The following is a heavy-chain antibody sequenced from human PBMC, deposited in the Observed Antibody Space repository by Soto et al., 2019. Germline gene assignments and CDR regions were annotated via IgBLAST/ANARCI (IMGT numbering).Heavy chain of an antibody. Sequence: LSLTCAVSGGSIRSGGYSWSWIRQPPGKGLEWIGYIYHSGSTYYNPSLKSRVTISVDRSKNQFSLKLSSVTAADTVVYYCARGQVVAAQHWGQGTLVTVSS. V-gene: IGHV4-30-2*01. CDR1: GGSIRSGGYS. J-gene: IGHJ4*02. D-gene: IGHD2-15*01. CDR3: ARGQVVAAQH. CDR2: IYHSGST.